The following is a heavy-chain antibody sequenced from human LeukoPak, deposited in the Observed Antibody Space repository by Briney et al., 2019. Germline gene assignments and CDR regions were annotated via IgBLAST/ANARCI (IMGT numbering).Heavy chain of an antibody. CDR1: GGSISSGSYY. Sequence: SQTLSLTCTVSGGSISSGSYYWSWIRQPAGKGLEWIGRIYTSGSTNYNPSLKSRVTISVDTSKNQFSLKLSSVTAADTAVYYCARQKWEQQGRDYYFNGLDVWGPGTTVIVSS. CDR3: ARQKWEQQGRDYYFNGLDV. V-gene: IGHV4-61*02. D-gene: IGHD1/OR15-1a*01. CDR2: IYTSGST. J-gene: IGHJ6*02.